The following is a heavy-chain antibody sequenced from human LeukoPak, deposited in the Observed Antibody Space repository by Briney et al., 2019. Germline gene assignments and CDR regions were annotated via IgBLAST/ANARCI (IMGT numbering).Heavy chain of an antibody. CDR2: INPSGGST. J-gene: IGHJ3*02. CDR3: ARGGRGEGTGTTRVAFDI. D-gene: IGHD1-1*01. Sequence: ASVKVSCKAAGYTFTTYYMHWVRQAPGQGLEWMGTINPSGGSTSYAQKFQGRVTMTRDTSTSTVHMELSSLRSEDTAVYYCARGGRGEGTGTTRVAFDIWGQGTMVTVSS. CDR1: GYTFTTYY. V-gene: IGHV1-46*01.